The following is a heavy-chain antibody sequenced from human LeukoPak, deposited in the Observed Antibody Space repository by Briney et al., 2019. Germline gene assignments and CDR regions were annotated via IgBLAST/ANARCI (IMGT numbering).Heavy chain of an antibody. CDR1: GGSISSYY. CDR3: ARSLWFGELLRFDP. V-gene: IGHV4-59*01. D-gene: IGHD3-10*01. J-gene: IGHJ5*02. CDR2: IYYSGST. Sequence: PSETLSLTCTVSGGSISSYYWSWIRQPPGKGLEWIGYIYYSGSTNYNPSLKSRVTISVDTSKNQFSLKLSSVTAADTAVYYCARSLWFGELLRFDPWGQGTLVTVSS.